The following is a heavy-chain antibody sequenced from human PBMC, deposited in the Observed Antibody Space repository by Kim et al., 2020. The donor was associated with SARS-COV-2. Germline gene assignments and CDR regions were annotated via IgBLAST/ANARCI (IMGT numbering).Heavy chain of an antibody. J-gene: IGHJ4*02. CDR1: GFTFSSYA. V-gene: IGHV3-30*04. D-gene: IGHD2-15*01. Sequence: GGSLRLSCAASGFTFSSYAMHWVRQAPGKGLEWVAVISYDGSNKYYADSVKGRFTISRDNSKNTLYLQMNSLRAEDTAVYYCAREAVVAIFDYWGQGTLVTVSS. CDR3: AREAVVAIFDY. CDR2: ISYDGSNK.